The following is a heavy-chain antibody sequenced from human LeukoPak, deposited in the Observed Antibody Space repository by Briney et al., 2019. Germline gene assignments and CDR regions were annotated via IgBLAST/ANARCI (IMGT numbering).Heavy chain of an antibody. CDR1: GFSLSTRGMR. D-gene: IGHD3-22*01. J-gene: IGHJ3*02. Sequence: SGPTLVNPTQTLTLTCTFSGFSLSTRGMRVSWIRQPPGKALESLARIDWDDDKFYSTSLKTRLTISKDTSKNQVVLTMTNMDPVDTATYYCARAIRYDSSRGAFDIWGQGTMVTVSS. CDR3: ARAIRYDSSRGAFDI. CDR2: IDWDDDK. V-gene: IGHV2-70*04.